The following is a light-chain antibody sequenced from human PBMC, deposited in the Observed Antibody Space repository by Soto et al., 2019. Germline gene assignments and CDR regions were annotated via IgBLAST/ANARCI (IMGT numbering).Light chain of an antibody. CDR3: ASHAGSSHAWV. CDR1: SSDVGGHDC. Sequence: QSVLTQPRSVSGSPGQSVTISCTGTSSDVGGHDCVSWYQQYPGKAPKVMIYEVTKRPSGVPDRFSGSKSGNTASLTVSGLQADDEADYYCASHAGSSHAWVFGGGTKLTVL. V-gene: IGLV2-11*01. CDR2: EVT. J-gene: IGLJ3*02.